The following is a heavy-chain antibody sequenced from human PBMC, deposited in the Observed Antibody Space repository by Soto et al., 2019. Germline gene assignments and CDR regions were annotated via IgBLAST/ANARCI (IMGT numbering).Heavy chain of an antibody. CDR1: GYSINSGDYY. Sequence: SDTLSLTGTISGYSINSGDYYWSWIRKPPGKGLEWIGYIYYSGSTYYNPSLKSRLTISLDTSNNQFSLKLSSVTAADTAVYYCAREGSYYGNAFDIWGQGTMVT. D-gene: IGHD1-26*01. CDR2: IYYSGST. V-gene: IGHV4-30-4*02. J-gene: IGHJ3*02. CDR3: AREGSYYGNAFDI.